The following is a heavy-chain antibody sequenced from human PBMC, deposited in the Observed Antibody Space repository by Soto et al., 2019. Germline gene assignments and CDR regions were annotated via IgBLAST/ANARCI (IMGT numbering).Heavy chain of an antibody. CDR3: ARDWGIAVAGTGYYYYGMDV. V-gene: IGHV3-48*03. J-gene: IGHJ6*02. Sequence: GGSLRLSCAASGFTFSSYEMNWVRQAPGKGLEWVSYISSSGSTIYYADSVKGRFTISRDNAKNSLYLQMNSLRAEDTAVYYCARDWGIAVAGTGYYYYGMDVWGQGTLVTVSS. D-gene: IGHD6-19*01. CDR2: ISSSGSTI. CDR1: GFTFSSYE.